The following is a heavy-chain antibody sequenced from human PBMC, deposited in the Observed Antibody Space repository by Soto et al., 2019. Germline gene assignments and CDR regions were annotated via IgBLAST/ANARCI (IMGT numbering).Heavy chain of an antibody. Sequence: SETLSLTCTVSGGSISSSSYYWGWIRQPPGKGLEWIGSIYYSGSTYYNPSLKSRVTISVDTSKNQFSLKLSSVTAADTAVYYCARHRITIFGVVPTTAPDWFDPWGQGTLVTVSS. D-gene: IGHD3-3*01. J-gene: IGHJ5*02. CDR3: ARHRITIFGVVPTTAPDWFDP. CDR1: GGSISSSSYY. V-gene: IGHV4-39*01. CDR2: IYYSGST.